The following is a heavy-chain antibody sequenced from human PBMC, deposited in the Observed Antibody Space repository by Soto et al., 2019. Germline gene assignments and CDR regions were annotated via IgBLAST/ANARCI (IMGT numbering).Heavy chain of an antibody. D-gene: IGHD3-10*01. CDR3: TYYHGSGTMY. V-gene: IGHV3-15*01. CDR1: GFTFSNAW. Sequence: GGSQRLSCAASGFTFSNAWMNWVRQAPGKGLEWVGRIKSKTDGGATEYAVPVKGRFTISRDDSKNTLYLQMNSLKIEDTAVYYCTYYHGSGTMYWGQGTLVTVSS. J-gene: IGHJ4*02. CDR2: IKSKTDGGAT.